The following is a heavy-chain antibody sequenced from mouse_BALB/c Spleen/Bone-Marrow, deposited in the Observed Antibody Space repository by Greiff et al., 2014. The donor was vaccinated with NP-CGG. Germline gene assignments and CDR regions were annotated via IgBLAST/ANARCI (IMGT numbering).Heavy chain of an antibody. D-gene: IGHD1-2*01. CDR1: GFNIKSTY. CDR2: VDPANGNS. CDR3: ALHYAYQFDC. V-gene: IGHV14-3*02. J-gene: IGHJ2*01. Sequence: VQLQQSGAELVKPGASVKLSCTVFGFNIKSTYIHRVKQRPEQGLEWIGWVDPANGNSKCDPRFQGKATITADSSSNTAYLQLSSLTSEDTAVYYCALHYAYQFDCWGQGTTVTVSS.